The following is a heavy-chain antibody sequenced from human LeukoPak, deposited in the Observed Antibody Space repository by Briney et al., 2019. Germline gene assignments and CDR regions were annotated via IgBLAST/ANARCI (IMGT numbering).Heavy chain of an antibody. V-gene: IGHV4-59*01. J-gene: IGHJ4*02. D-gene: IGHD3-3*01. Sequence: SETLSLTCTVSGGSISSYYWSWIRQSPGKGLEWIGYIYYSGSTNYNPSLKSRVTISVDTSKNQFSLKLSSVTAADTAVYYCARVRFLECSIRWYYFDYWGQGTLVTVSS. CDR2: IYYSGST. CDR3: ARVRFLECSIRWYYFDY. CDR1: GGSISSYY.